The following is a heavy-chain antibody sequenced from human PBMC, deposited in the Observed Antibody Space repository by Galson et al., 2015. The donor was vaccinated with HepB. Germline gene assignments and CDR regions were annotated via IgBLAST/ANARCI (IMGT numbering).Heavy chain of an antibody. V-gene: IGHV3-23*01. CDR3: AKDPGPMITFGGEMNWFDP. D-gene: IGHD3-16*01. CDR1: GFTFSSYA. CDR2: ISTSGGST. J-gene: IGHJ5*02. Sequence: SLRLSCAASGFTFSSYAMSWVRQAPGKGLEWVSSISTSGGSTYYVDSVKGRFTISRDNSKNTLYLQMNRLRAEDTAVYYCAKDPGPMITFGGEMNWFDPWGQGTLVTVSS.